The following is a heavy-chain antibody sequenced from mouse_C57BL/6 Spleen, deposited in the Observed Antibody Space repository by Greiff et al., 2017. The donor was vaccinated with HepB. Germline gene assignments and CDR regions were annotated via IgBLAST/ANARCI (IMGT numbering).Heavy chain of an antibody. Sequence: QVQLQQPGAELVRPGPSVKLSCKASGYTFTSYWMHRVKQRPGQGLEWIGVIDPSDSYTNYNQKFKGKATLTVDTSSSTAYMQLSSLTSEDSAVYYCAREDYSNYFDYWGQGTTLTVSS. V-gene: IGHV1-59*01. CDR3: AREDYSNYFDY. CDR2: IDPSDSYT. D-gene: IGHD2-5*01. J-gene: IGHJ2*01. CDR1: GYTFTSYW.